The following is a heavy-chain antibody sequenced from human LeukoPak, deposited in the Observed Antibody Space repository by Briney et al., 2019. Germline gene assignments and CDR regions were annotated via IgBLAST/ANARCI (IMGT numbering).Heavy chain of an antibody. CDR1: GFTFSSYA. Sequence: PGGSLRLSCAASGFTFSSYAMSWVRQAPGKGLEWVAVIWYDGSNKYYADSVKGRFTISRDNSKNTLYLQMNSLRAEDTAVYYCARETYYYDSSGYSGGYYFDYWGQGTLVTVSS. CDR3: ARETYYYDSSGYSGGYYFDY. J-gene: IGHJ4*02. CDR2: IWYDGSNK. D-gene: IGHD3-22*01. V-gene: IGHV3-33*08.